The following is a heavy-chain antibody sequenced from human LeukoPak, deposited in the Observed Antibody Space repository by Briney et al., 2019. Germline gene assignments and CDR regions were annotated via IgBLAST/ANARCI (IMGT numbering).Heavy chain of an antibody. CDR1: GFTFSSYS. D-gene: IGHD3-22*01. CDR3: ARDPEPPYYYDSSGYYSGV. V-gene: IGHV3-21*01. Sequence: GGSLRLSCAASGFTFSSYSMNWVRQAPGKGLEWVSSISSSSSYIYYADSVKGRFTISRDNAKNSLYLQMNSLRAEDTAVYYRARDPEPPYYYDSSGYYSGVWGQGTLVTVSS. CDR2: ISSSSSYI. J-gene: IGHJ4*02.